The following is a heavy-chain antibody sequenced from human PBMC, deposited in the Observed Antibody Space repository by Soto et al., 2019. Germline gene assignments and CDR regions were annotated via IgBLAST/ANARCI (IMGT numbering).Heavy chain of an antibody. Sequence: PGGSLRLSCAASGFTFSSYAMSWVRQAPGKGLEWVSAISGSGGSTYYADSVKGWFTISRDNSENTLYLQMNSLRAEDTAVYYCATLLRYSGYELDYWGQGTLVTVSS. CDR2: ISGSGGST. CDR3: ATLLRYSGYELDY. D-gene: IGHD5-12*01. V-gene: IGHV3-23*01. J-gene: IGHJ4*02. CDR1: GFTFSSYA.